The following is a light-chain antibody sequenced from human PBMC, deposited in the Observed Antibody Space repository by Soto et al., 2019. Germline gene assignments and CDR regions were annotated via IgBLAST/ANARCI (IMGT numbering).Light chain of an antibody. Sequence: EIVLTQSPATLSLSPGERATLSCRASESISTYVAWYQQKPGQAPRLLIYDASNRATGIPARFSGSGSGTDFTFTISSLEPEDFAFYYCQQRSNWPLTFGGGTKVEIK. V-gene: IGKV3-11*01. CDR2: DAS. J-gene: IGKJ4*01. CDR3: QQRSNWPLT. CDR1: ESISTY.